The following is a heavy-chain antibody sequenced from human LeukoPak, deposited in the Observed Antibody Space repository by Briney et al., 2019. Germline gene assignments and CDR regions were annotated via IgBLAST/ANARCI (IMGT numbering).Heavy chain of an antibody. CDR1: GGSISDYS. Sequence: PSETLSLTCTVSGGSISDYSWSWIRQPPGKGLEWIGYIYYSGSTNYNPSLKSRVTISVDTSKNQFSLKLSSVTAADTAVYYCARVHRVGAPFDYWGQGTLVTVSS. CDR3: ARVHRVGAPFDY. CDR2: IYYSGST. V-gene: IGHV4-59*01. J-gene: IGHJ4*02. D-gene: IGHD1-26*01.